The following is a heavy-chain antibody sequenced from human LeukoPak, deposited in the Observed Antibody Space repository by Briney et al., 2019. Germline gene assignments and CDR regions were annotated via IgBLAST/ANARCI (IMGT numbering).Heavy chain of an antibody. J-gene: IGHJ3*02. CDR3: ARALADIVVVVAADIMAFDI. CDR1: GDSFSTYY. D-gene: IGHD2-15*01. V-gene: IGHV4-59*01. Sequence: KPSETLSLTCTVSGDSFSTYYWSWIRQPPGKGLEWIGYIYYSGNTNYNPSLKSRVTISVDTSKNQFSLKLSSVTAADTAVYYCARALADIVVVVAADIMAFDIWGQGTMVTVSS. CDR2: IYYSGNT.